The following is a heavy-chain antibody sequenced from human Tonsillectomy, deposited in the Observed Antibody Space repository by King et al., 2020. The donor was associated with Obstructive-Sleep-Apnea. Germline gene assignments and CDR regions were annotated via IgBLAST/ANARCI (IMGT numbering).Heavy chain of an antibody. V-gene: IGHV3-7*01. CDR2: IKQDGSEK. J-gene: IGHJ3*02. Sequence: QLVQSGGGLVQPGGSLRLSCAASGFTFTSYWMTWVRQAPGKGLEWVANIKQDGSEKYYLDSVKGRFTISRDNAKNSVDLQMHSLRGEDTAVYYCARVVLAAFDIWGQGTVVTVSS. CDR1: GFTFTSYW. CDR3: ARVVLAAFDI.